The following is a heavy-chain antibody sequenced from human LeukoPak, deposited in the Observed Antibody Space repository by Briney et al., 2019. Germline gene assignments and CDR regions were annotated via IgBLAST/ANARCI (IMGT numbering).Heavy chain of an antibody. D-gene: IGHD6-19*01. V-gene: IGHV4-34*01. CDR2: INHSGNT. Sequence: SETLSLTCAVYGGSFSGYYWVWIRQPPGKGLEWIGEINHSGNTNYNPPLKSRVTISVDTSKNQFSLKLSSVTAADTAVYYCARGYDSGWYTPHYWGQGTLVTVSS. CDR3: ARGYDSGWYTPHY. CDR1: GGSFSGYY. J-gene: IGHJ4*02.